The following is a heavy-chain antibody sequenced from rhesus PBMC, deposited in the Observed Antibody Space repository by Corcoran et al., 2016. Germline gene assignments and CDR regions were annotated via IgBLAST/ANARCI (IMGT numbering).Heavy chain of an antibody. CDR3: ARHCGPGGAFDF. V-gene: IGHV4-65*02. D-gene: IGHD1-38*01. Sequence: QVQLQESGPGLVKPSETLSLTCAVSGGSINTYNWWTWIRQSPGKGLECIGNIGGDRGGPNAHPSLMSRATLSQATSQVHFSLKLTSVAAADTAVYYCARHCGPGGAFDFWGQGLRVTVSS. CDR2: IGGDRGGP. CDR1: GGSINTYNW. J-gene: IGHJ3*01.